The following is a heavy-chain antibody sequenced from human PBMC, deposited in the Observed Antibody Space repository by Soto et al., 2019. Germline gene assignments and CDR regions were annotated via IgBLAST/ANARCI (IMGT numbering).Heavy chain of an antibody. J-gene: IGHJ4*02. D-gene: IGHD3-3*01. CDR2: IYHSGST. Sequence: PSETLSLTCAVSGGSISSGGYSWSWIRQPPGKGLEWIGYIYHSGSTYYNPSLKSRVTISVDRSKNQFSLKLSSVTAADTAVYYCARGVSSRFLEWSIGYFDYWGQGTLVTVSS. V-gene: IGHV4-30-2*01. CDR3: ARGVSSRFLEWSIGYFDY. CDR1: GGSISSGGYS.